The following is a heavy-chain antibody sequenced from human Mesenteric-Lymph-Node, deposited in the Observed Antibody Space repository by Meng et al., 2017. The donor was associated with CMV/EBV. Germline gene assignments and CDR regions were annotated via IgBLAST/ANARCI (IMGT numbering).Heavy chain of an antibody. D-gene: IGHD2-2*02. V-gene: IGHV4-30-4*08. J-gene: IGHJ5*02. CDR2: IYYSGST. Sequence: SGGSISSGDYYWSWIRQPPGKGLEWIGYIYYSGSTYYHPSLKSRVTISVDTSKNQFSLKLSSVTAADTAVYYCARGLQLLYGSWFDPWGQGTLVTVSS. CDR1: GGSISSGDYY. CDR3: ARGLQLLYGSWFDP.